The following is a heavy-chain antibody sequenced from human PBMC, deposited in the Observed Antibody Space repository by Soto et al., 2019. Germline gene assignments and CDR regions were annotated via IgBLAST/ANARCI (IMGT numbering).Heavy chain of an antibody. V-gene: IGHV4-4*07. CDR3: ARQTTYGSSWFDF. CDR1: GGSIINYY. Sequence: SETLSLTCTVSGGSIINYYWTWIRQPAGKGLEWVGRIYSSGSASYNPSLKSRLSMSVDTSKNQFTLKLTSVTAADTALYYCARQTTYGSSWFDFWGHGTLVTVSS. J-gene: IGHJ5*01. D-gene: IGHD6-13*01. CDR2: IYSSGSA.